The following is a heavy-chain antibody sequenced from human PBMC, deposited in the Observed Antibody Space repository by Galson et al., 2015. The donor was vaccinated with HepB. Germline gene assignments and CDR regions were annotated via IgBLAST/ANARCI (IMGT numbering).Heavy chain of an antibody. J-gene: IGHJ4*02. V-gene: IGHV3-30*04. CDR2: ISYDGNSK. CDR1: QFTFSTYA. Sequence: SLRLSCAASQFTFSTYAMHWVRQAPGKGLEWVAVISYDGNSKSYAHSVEGRFTISRDNSKNKLYLQMNSLRAEDTALYYCARDSQGDPFDYWGQGTLVIVSP. CDR3: ARDSQGDPFDY. D-gene: IGHD3-16*01.